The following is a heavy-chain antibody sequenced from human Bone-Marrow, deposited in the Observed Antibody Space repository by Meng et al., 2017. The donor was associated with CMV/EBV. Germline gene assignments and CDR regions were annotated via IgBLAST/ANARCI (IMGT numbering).Heavy chain of an antibody. D-gene: IGHD5-18*01. CDR3: ARDLAATGIHWFDP. CDR1: GGSVNSDHYC. J-gene: IGHJ5*02. Sequence: SETLSLTCTVSGGSVNSDHYCWGWIRQPPGKGLEWIGNICYSGTTSYSPSLNGRVTMSLDTSNNRFSLTVTSVTAADTAVYYCARDLAATGIHWFDPWGQGILVTVSS. CDR2: ICYSGTT. V-gene: IGHV4-39*07.